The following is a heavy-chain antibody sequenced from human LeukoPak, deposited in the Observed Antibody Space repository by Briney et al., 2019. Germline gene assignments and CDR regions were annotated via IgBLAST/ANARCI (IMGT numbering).Heavy chain of an antibody. CDR1: GFTFSSYA. CDR3: ARDLFGSGGCPDY. CDR2: ISGIGGYT. J-gene: IGHJ4*02. Sequence: GGSLRLSCAAPGFTFSSYAMSWVRQAPGRGLDRVAAISGIGGYTYYADSVMRRFTISRVHSNNTLYLQINSLRAEDTTVYYCARDLFGSGGCPDYWGQGPRVTVSS. D-gene: IGHD3-10*01. V-gene: IGHV3-23*01.